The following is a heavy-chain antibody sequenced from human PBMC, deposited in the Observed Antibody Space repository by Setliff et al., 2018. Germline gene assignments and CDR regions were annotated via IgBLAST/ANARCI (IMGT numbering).Heavy chain of an antibody. CDR3: ARDHAYGSRFYYYYYGMDV. V-gene: IGHV3-7*01. CDR2: IKQDGSEK. J-gene: IGHJ6*02. CDR1: GFTFSSYW. Sequence: GESLKISCAASGFTFSSYWMSWVRQAPGKGLEWVANIKQDGSEKYYVDSVKGRFTISRDNAKSSLYLQMNSLRAEDTAVYYCARDHAYGSRFYYYYYGMDVWGQGTRSPSP. D-gene: IGHD3-10*01.